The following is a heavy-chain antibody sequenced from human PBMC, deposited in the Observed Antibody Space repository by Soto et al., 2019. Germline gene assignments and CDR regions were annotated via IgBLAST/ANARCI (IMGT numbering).Heavy chain of an antibody. Sequence: SETLSLTCTVSGDSISGYYYNWIRQPPGKGLEWIGYIHYSGSTYYNPSLKSRATMSEDTSKNQFTLKLTSVTAADTAVYYCARDKITGLFDYWGQGTLVTVSS. CDR1: GDSISGYY. V-gene: IGHV4-59*12. D-gene: IGHD2-8*02. J-gene: IGHJ4*02. CDR2: IHYSGST. CDR3: ARDKITGLFDY.